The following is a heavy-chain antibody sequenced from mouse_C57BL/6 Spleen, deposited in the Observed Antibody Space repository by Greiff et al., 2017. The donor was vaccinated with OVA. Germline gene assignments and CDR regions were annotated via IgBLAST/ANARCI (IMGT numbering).Heavy chain of an antibody. Sequence: EVQLQQSGPELVKPGASVKISCKASGYTFTDYYMNWVKQSHGKSLEWIGDINPNNGGTSYNQKFKGKATLTVDKSSSTAYMELRSLTSEDSAVYYCARGLLHFDVWGTGTTVTVSS. CDR2: INPNNGGT. CDR1: GYTFTDYY. V-gene: IGHV1-26*01. CDR3: ARGLLHFDV. J-gene: IGHJ1*03. D-gene: IGHD2-3*01.